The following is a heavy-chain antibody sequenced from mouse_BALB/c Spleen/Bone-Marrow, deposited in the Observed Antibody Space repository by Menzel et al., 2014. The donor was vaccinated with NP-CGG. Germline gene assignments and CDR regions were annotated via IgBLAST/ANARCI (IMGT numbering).Heavy chain of an antibody. V-gene: IGHV5-17*02. CDR2: ISSGSSTI. J-gene: IGHJ3*01. D-gene: IGHD2-10*02. CDR1: GFTSSSFG. Sequence: EVKLMESGGGLVQPGGSRKLSCAASGFTSSSFGMHWVRQAPEKGLEWVAYISSGSSTIYYADTVKGRFTISRDGPKNTLFLQMTSLRSEDTAMYYCAREYGNCWFAYWGQGTLVTVSA. CDR3: AREYGNCWFAY.